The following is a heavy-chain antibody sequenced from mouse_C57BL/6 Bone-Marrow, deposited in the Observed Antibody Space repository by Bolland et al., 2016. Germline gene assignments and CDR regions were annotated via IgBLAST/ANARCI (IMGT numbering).Heavy chain of an antibody. J-gene: IGHJ3*01. Sequence: RLKSDNYATHYAESVKGRFTISRDDSKSSVYLQMNNLRAEDTGIYYCTGDRFAYWGQGTLV. CDR2: RLKSDNYAT. V-gene: IGHV6-3*01. CDR3: TGDRFAY.